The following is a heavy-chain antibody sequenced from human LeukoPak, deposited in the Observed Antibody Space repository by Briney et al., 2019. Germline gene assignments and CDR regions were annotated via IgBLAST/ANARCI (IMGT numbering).Heavy chain of an antibody. D-gene: IGHD6-13*01. CDR3: ARGALVAAGYIDY. CDR1: GGSISSYY. V-gene: IGHV4-4*07. Sequence: PSETLSLTCTVSGGSISSYYWNWIRQPAGKGLEWIGRIYTSGSTNYNPSLKSRATMSVDTSKNQFSLKLSSVTAADTAVYYCARGALVAAGYIDYWGQGTLVTVSS. J-gene: IGHJ4*02. CDR2: IYTSGST.